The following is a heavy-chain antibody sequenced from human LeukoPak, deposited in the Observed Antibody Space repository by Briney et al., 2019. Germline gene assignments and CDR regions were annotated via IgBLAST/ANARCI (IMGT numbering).Heavy chain of an antibody. CDR2: IYHGSA. J-gene: IGHJ5*01. Sequence: SETLSLTCTVSDDSVSSSRYYWTCNRQPPGKGLEWIVYIYHGSATYNPSLESRFTLSMDTPKNQYSLKMTSVTAADTAVYYCAREGGRQWLVTGAPDSWGQGTLVSVSS. D-gene: IGHD6-19*01. V-gene: IGHV4-61*01. CDR1: DDSVSSSRYY. CDR3: AREGGRQWLVTGAPDS.